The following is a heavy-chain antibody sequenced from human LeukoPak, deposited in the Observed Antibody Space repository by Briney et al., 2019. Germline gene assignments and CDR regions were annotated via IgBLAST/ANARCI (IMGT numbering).Heavy chain of an antibody. J-gene: IGHJ4*02. CDR1: GYTFTRFY. CDR2: INPSGGST. D-gene: IGHD3-22*01. Sequence: VASVKVSCKATGYTFTRFYVHWVRQAPGQGLEWMGRINPSGGSTTYARRFQGRVTMTRDTSTGTVYMELSSLRSEDTAVYFCARDSYYDSSGSVDYWGQGTLVTVSS. V-gene: IGHV1-46*01. CDR3: ARDSYYDSSGSVDY.